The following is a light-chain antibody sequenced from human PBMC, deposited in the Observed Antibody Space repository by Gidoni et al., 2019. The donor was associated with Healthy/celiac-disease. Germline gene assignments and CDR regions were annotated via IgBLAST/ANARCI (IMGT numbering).Light chain of an antibody. V-gene: IGKV1-39*01. Sequence: LQMTPSPSSLSASVGDRVTITCRASQSISSYLNWYQQKPGKAPKLLIYAASSLQSGVPSRFSGSGSGTDFTLTISSLQPEDFATYYCQQSYSTPITFGGGTKVEIK. CDR2: AAS. CDR1: QSISSY. CDR3: QQSYSTPIT. J-gene: IGKJ4*01.